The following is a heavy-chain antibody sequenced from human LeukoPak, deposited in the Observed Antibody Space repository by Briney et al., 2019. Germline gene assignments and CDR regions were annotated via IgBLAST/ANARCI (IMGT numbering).Heavy chain of an antibody. D-gene: IGHD4-11*01. J-gene: IGHJ4*02. CDR2: ISAYKGTT. CDR3: ARDFDYSNYDRYFDY. CDR1: AYAFTNYG. Sequence: GASVKVSCKASAYAFTNYGISWVRQAPGQGLEWMGWISAYKGTTKYAQNLQGRVTMTRDTSISTAYMELSRLRSDDTAVYYCARDFDYSNYDRYFDYWGQGTLVTVSS. V-gene: IGHV1-18*04.